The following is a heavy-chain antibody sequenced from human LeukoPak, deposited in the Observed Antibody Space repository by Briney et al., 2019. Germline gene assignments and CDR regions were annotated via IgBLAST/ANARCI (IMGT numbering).Heavy chain of an antibody. Sequence: SETLSLTCTVSGGSINSDDYYWTWIRQPAGKGLEWIGRIHIDGRTNYNPSLKSRLSFSLDASKNVFSLKMTSVTATDTAVYYCVRSLHLPENWFDPWGQGTLVTVSS. D-gene: IGHD2/OR15-2a*01. CDR2: IHIDGRT. CDR3: VRSLHLPENWFDP. CDR1: GGSINSDDYY. V-gene: IGHV4-61*02. J-gene: IGHJ5*02.